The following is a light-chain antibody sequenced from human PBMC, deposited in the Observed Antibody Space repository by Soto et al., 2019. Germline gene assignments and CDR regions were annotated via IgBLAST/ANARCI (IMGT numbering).Light chain of an antibody. CDR2: AAS. Sequence: DIHMTQSPSSLSASVGDRVTITCRAIQSISSYLNWYQPKPGNAPKLLLYAASSLQSGVPSRFSGSGSGTDFTLTSSSLQTEDFATYYCQQSYSTLTFGGGTKGEIK. V-gene: IGKV1-39*01. CDR3: QQSYSTLT. J-gene: IGKJ4*01. CDR1: QSISSY.